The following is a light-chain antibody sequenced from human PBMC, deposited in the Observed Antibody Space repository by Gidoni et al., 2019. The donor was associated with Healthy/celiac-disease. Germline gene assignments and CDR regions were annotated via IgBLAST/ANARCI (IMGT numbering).Light chain of an antibody. CDR3: AAWDDSLNGVV. J-gene: IGLJ2*01. CDR2: SHN. Sequence: QSVLTQPPSASGTPGQRVTISCSGSSSNIGSNTVNWYQQLPGTAPKLLIYSHNQRPSGVPDRFSGSKSGTSASLAIIGLQSEYEADYYCAAWDDSLNGVVFGGGTKLTVL. CDR1: SSNIGSNT. V-gene: IGLV1-44*01.